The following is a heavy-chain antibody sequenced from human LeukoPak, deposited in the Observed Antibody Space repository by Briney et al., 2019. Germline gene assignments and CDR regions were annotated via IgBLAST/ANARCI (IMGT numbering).Heavy chain of an antibody. Sequence: PSETLSLTCTVSGGSISSYYWSWIRQPAGKGLEWIGRIYTSGSTNYNPSLKRRVTMSVDTSKNQFSLKLSSVTAADTAVYYCARDRRATRSLDAFDIWGQGTMVTVSS. CDR3: ARDRRATRSLDAFDI. CDR2: IYTSGST. CDR1: GGSISSYY. D-gene: IGHD1-26*01. J-gene: IGHJ3*02. V-gene: IGHV4-4*07.